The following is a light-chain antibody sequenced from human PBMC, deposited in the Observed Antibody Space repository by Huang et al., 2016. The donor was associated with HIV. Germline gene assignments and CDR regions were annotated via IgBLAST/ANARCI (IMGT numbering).Light chain of an antibody. CDR2: GAS. V-gene: IGKV1-39*01. CDR3: QQSYSTLLFT. J-gene: IGKJ3*01. CDR1: QSIEKY. Sequence: DIQMTQSPSSLSASVGVRVTITCRASQSIEKYLNWYQQKPGKAPKLLIYGASSLQSGVPSRFSGSGSGTDFTLTISSLQPEDFATYYCQQSYSTLLFTFGPGTKVDI.